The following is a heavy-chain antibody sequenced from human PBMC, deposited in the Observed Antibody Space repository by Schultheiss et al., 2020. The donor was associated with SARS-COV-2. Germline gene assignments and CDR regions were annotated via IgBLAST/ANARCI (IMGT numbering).Heavy chain of an antibody. CDR3: ARVQYSSGDDAFDI. D-gene: IGHD6-19*01. J-gene: IGHJ3*02. V-gene: IGHV3-11*06. CDR1: GFTFSDYY. CDR2: ISSGSSYI. Sequence: GGSLRLSCAASGFTFSDYYMSWIRQAPGKGLEWVSYISSGSSYIYYADSVKGRFTISRDNAKNSLYLQMNSLRAEDTAVYYCARVQYSSGDDAFDIWGQGTMVTVSS.